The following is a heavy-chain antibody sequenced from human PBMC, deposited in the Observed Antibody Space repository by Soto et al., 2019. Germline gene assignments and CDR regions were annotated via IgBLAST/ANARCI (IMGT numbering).Heavy chain of an antibody. CDR3: ARVTSGSWFLPLFDY. CDR1: GYTFADYF. D-gene: IGHD6-13*01. J-gene: IGHJ4*02. CDR2: INPNTGGT. V-gene: IGHV1-2*02. Sequence: EASVKVSCKASGYTFADYFIHWVRQAPGQGLEWMGRINPNTGGTNFAEKFQGRVTMARDTSISTAYMELTRLTSDDTALYYCARVTSGSWFLPLFDYWGQGTLVTVSS.